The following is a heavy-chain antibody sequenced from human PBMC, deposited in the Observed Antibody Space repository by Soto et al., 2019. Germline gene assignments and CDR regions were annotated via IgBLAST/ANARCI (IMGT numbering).Heavy chain of an antibody. V-gene: IGHV3-11*01. CDR1: GFTFSDYY. J-gene: IGHJ4*02. D-gene: IGHD2-15*01. Sequence: QVQLVESGGGLVKPGGSLRLSCAASGFTFSDYYMSWIRQAPGRGLEWLSYINRNGKNRDYADSVRGRFTIYRDNAKTSLYLEMNGLSVEDTAVYYCARRRRTDMDDIVLTHDFDFWGQGTLVTVSS. CDR3: ARRRRTDMDDIVLTHDFDF. CDR2: INRNGKNR.